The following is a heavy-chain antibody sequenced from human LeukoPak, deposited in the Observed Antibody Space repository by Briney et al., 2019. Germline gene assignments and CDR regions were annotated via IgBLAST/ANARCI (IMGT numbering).Heavy chain of an antibody. CDR1: GFTFDDYG. Sequence: GGSLRLSCAASGFTFDDYGMSWVRQAPGKGLEWVSGINWNGGSTGYADSVKGRFTISRDIPKNTLYLQMNSLRAEDTAVYYCARELTSSSCFDPWGQGTLVTVSS. V-gene: IGHV3-20*04. D-gene: IGHD2-2*01. CDR3: ARELTSSSCFDP. J-gene: IGHJ5*02. CDR2: INWNGGST.